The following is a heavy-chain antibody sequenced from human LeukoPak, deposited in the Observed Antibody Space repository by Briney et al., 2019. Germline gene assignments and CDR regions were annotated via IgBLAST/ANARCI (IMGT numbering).Heavy chain of an antibody. V-gene: IGHV3-7*01. J-gene: IGHJ4*02. D-gene: IGHD1-26*01. CDR1: GFIFSGHW. CDR2: INQDGSVT. Sequence: GGSLRFSCADSGFIFSGHWVTWVRQAPGKGLEWVANINQDGSVTWYVDSVKGRFTLSRGNAKRSVYLQMNSLRADDTAVYFCARDAGWGRFDYWGQGTPVTVSS. CDR3: ARDAGWGRFDY.